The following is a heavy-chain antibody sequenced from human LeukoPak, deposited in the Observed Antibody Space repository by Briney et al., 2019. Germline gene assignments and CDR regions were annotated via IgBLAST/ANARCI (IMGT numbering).Heavy chain of an antibody. D-gene: IGHD6-25*01. CDR3: ARDGLAAATLHWCFDL. CDR2: IMEDGSVQ. J-gene: IGHJ2*01. V-gene: IGHV3-7*01. CDR1: GFTFSKTW. Sequence: GESLRLSCAASGFTFSKTWMSWVRQAPGKGLEWVACIMEDGSVQKYVDSVRGRFTISRDNARNSLYLQMNSLRAEDTAVYYCARDGLAAATLHWCFDLWGRGTLVTVSS.